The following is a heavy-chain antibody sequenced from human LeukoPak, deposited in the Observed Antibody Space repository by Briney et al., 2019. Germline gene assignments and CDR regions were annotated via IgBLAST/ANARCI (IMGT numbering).Heavy chain of an antibody. J-gene: IGHJ4*02. CDR1: GYSFTSYW. Sequence: GESLKISCKGSGYSFTSYWISWVRQMPGRGLEWMGRIDPSDSYTNYSPSFQGHVTISADKSISTAYLQWSSLKASDTAMYYCASFGGSYGGAYYWGQGTLVTVSS. V-gene: IGHV5-10-1*01. CDR3: ASFGGSYGGAYY. D-gene: IGHD1-26*01. CDR2: IDPSDSYT.